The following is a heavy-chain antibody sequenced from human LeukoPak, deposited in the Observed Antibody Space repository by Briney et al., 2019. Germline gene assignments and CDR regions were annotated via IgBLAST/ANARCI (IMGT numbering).Heavy chain of an antibody. CDR2: ISNSGSTI. CDR1: GFTFSSYG. CDR3: ARRFAS. V-gene: IGHV3-48*01. Sequence: GGSLRLSCAASGFTFSSYGMHWVRQAPGKGLEWVSYISNSGSTIYYADSVKGRFTISRDNAKNSLYLQMNSLRAEDTAVYYCARRFASWGQGTLVTVSS. J-gene: IGHJ5*01.